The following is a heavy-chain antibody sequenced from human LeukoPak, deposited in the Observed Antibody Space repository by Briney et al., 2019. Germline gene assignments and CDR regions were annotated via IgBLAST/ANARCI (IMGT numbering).Heavy chain of an antibody. V-gene: IGHV4-34*01. CDR1: GGSFSGYY. J-gene: IGHJ4*02. Sequence: PSETLSLTCAVYGGSFSGYYWSWIRQPPGKGLEWIGEINHSGSTNYNPSLKSRVTTSVDTSKNQFSLKLSSVTAADTAVYYCARGRRPLYYFDYWGQGTLVTVSS. CDR2: INHSGST. CDR3: ARGRRPLYYFDY.